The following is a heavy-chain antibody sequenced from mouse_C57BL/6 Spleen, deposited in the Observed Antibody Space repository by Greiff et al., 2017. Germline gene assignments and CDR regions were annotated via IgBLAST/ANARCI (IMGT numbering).Heavy chain of an antibody. CDR3: ARDTTADV. V-gene: IGHV1-26*01. Sequence: EVQLQQSGPELVKPGASVKISCKASGYTFTDYYMNWVKQSHGKSLEWIGDINPNNGGTSYNQKFKGKATLTVDKSSSTAYMELRSLTSEDSAVYYCARDTTADVWGTGTTVTVSS. J-gene: IGHJ1*03. D-gene: IGHD1-2*01. CDR2: INPNNGGT. CDR1: GYTFTDYY.